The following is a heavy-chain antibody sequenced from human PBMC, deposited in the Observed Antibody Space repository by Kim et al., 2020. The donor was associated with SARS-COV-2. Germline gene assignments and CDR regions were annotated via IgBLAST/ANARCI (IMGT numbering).Heavy chain of an antibody. CDR3: ARDRAYGSGDYWFDP. D-gene: IGHD3-10*01. CDR2: IIPIFGTA. V-gene: IGHV1-69*13. J-gene: IGHJ5*02. CDR1: GDTFSSYA. Sequence: SVKVSCKASGDTFSSYAISWVRQAPGQGLEWMGGIIPIFGTANYAQKFQGRVTITADESTTTAYMELSSLRSEDTAVYYCARDRAYGSGDYWFDPWGQGPLVTVSS.